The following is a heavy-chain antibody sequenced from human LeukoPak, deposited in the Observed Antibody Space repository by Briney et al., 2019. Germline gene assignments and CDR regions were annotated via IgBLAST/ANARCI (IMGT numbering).Heavy chain of an antibody. CDR3: ARGAWATRLGS. D-gene: IGHD2-15*01. J-gene: IGHJ4*02. V-gene: IGHV4-34*01. Sequence: SETLSLTCAVYGESLNSYYWSWVRQPPGEGLEWVGEIYESGTTEYNPSLKSRVTISMVPSKQQFSLSLSSVTAADTAVYYCARGAWATRLGSRGLGTPVIVSS. CDR1: GESLNSYY. CDR2: IYESGTT.